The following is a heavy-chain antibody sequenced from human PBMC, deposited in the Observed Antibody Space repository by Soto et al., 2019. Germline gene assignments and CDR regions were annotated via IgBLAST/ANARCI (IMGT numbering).Heavy chain of an antibody. D-gene: IGHD3-3*01. J-gene: IGHJ4*02. CDR2: IKQDGSEK. Sequence: GGSLRLSCAASGFTFSSYWMSWVRQAPGKGLEWVANIKQDGSEKYYVDSVKGRFTISRDNAKNSLYLQMNSLRAEDTAVYYCARDQTIFGVVFPDYWGQGTLVTVSS. CDR3: ARDQTIFGVVFPDY. CDR1: GFTFSSYW. V-gene: IGHV3-7*05.